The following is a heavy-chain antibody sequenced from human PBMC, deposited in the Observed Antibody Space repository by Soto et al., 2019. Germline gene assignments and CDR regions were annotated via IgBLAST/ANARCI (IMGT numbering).Heavy chain of an antibody. V-gene: IGHV3-15*01. J-gene: IGHJ3*02. D-gene: IGHD3-16*01. CDR3: TTDMREIDAFDI. Sequence: LSLTCAASGFTFSNAWMSWVRQAPGKGLEWVGRIKSKTDGGTTDYAAPVKGRFTISRDDSKNTLYLQMNSLKTEDTAVYYCTTDMREIDAFDIWGQGTMVTVSS. CDR1: GFTFSNAW. CDR2: IKSKTDGGTT.